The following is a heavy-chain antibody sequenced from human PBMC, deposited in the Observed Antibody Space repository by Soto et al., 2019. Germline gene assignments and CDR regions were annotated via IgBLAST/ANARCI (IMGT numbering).Heavy chain of an antibody. CDR2: IYYSGST. CDR1: GGSISSGGYY. J-gene: IGHJ6*02. CDR3: ARSRIAAAGIDYYYYGMDV. D-gene: IGHD6-13*01. Sequence: QVQLQESGPGLVKPSQTLSLTCTVSGGSISSGGYYWSWIRQHPGKGLEWIGYIYYSGSTYYNPSLKSRVTISVDTSKNQSSLKLSSVTAADTAVYYCARSRIAAAGIDYYYYGMDVWGQGTTVTVSS. V-gene: IGHV4-31*03.